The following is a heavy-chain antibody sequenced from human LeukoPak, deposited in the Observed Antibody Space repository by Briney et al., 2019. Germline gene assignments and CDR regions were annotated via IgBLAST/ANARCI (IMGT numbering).Heavy chain of an antibody. V-gene: IGHV3-23*01. CDR2: ISGSGGST. Sequence: PGGSLRLSCAASGFTFSSYAMSWVRQAPGKGLEGVSAISGSGGSTYYADSVKGRFTISRDNSKNTLYLQMNSLRAEDTAVYYCAMIVYSSYRARWFDPWGQGTLVTVSS. J-gene: IGHJ5*02. D-gene: IGHD6-6*01. CDR3: AMIVYSSYRARWFDP. CDR1: GFTFSSYA.